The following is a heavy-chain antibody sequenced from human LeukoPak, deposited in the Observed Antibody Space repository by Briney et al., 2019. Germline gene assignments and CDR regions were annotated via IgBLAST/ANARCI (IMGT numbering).Heavy chain of an antibody. V-gene: IGHV3-23*01. J-gene: IGHJ4*02. CDR1: GFTFSSYA. Sequence: GGSLRLSCAASGFTFSSYAMSWVRQAPGKGLEWVSGISYSGGRTYYADSVKGRFTISRDNAKNSLYLQMNSLRADDTAVYYCARWYGAFDHWGQGTRVTVSS. CDR3: ARWYGAFDH. CDR2: ISYSGGRT. D-gene: IGHD1-14*01.